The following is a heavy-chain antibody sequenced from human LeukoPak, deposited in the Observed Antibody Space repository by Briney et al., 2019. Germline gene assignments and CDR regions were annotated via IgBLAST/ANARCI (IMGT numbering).Heavy chain of an antibody. J-gene: IGHJ4*02. CDR2: INMDGSEK. CDR3: ARDKVTY. V-gene: IGHV3-7*01. CDR1: GFSISSYE. Sequence: GGSLRLSCAASGFSISSYEMNWVRQAPGKGPEWVAHINMDGSEKYYVDSVKGRFTISRDNAKNSLYPQMNSLKVEDTAVYYCARDKVTYWGPGTLVTVSS.